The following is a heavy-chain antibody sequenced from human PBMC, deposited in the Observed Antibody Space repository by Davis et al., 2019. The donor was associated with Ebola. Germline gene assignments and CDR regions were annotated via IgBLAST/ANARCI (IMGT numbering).Heavy chain of an antibody. CDR2: ISGNMAEI. CDR1: EFTVSSNY. V-gene: IGHV3-48*02. CDR3: ARDYNYSFDY. Sequence: GESLKIPCAASEFTVSSNYMSWVRQAPGKGLEWVSYISGNMAEIYYADSVKGRFTISRSNAKNSLYLQMNNLRDEDTAVYYCARDYNYSFDYWGQGALVTVSS. D-gene: IGHD5-24*01. J-gene: IGHJ4*02.